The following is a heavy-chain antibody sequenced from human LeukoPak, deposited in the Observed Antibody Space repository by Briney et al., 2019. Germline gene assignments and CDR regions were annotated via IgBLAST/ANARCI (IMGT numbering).Heavy chain of an antibody. V-gene: IGHV1-69*13. Sequence: SVKVSCKASGGTFSSYAISWVRQAPGQGLEWMGGIIPNFGTANYAQKFQGRVTITADESTSTAYMELSSLRSEDTAVYYCARAKGGTDYDFWSGLDFWGQGTQVTVSS. D-gene: IGHD3-3*01. CDR3: ARAKGGTDYDFWSGLDF. CDR2: IIPNFGTA. CDR1: GGTFSSYA. J-gene: IGHJ4*02.